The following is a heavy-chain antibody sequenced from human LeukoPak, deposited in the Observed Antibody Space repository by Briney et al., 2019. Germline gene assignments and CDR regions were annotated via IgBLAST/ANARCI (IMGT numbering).Heavy chain of an antibody. V-gene: IGHV4-59*01. CDR3: ARVPRGYYDSSGYYYYYYYMDV. CDR2: IYYRGST. D-gene: IGHD3-22*01. Sequence: PSETLSLTCTVSGGSISSYYWSWIRQPPGKGLEWIGYIYYRGSTNYNPSLKSRVTISVDTSKNQFSLKLSSVTAADTAVYYCARVPRGYYDSSGYYYYYYYMDVWGKGTTVTVSS. CDR1: GGSISSYY. J-gene: IGHJ6*03.